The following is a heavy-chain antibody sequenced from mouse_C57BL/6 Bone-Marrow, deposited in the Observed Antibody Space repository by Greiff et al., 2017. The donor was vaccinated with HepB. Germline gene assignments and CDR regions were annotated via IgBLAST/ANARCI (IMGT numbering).Heavy chain of an antibody. CDR2: ISSGGSYT. V-gene: IGHV5-6*02. CDR3: TRQGYFDV. J-gene: IGHJ1*03. Sequence: EVKLVESGGDLVKPGGSLKLSCAASGFTFSSYGMSWVRQTPHKGLEWVATISSGGSYTYYPDSVKGRFTISRDNAKNTLYLQLSSLKSEDTAMYYCTRQGYFDVWGTGTTVTVSS. CDR1: GFTFSSYG.